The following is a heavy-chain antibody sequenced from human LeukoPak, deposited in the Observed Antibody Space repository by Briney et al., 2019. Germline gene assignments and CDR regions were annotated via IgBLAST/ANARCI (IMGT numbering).Heavy chain of an antibody. Sequence: SETLSLTCAVSGVSFNFYSWTWIRQSPVKGLEWIGETNPSGDTNYNPSLKSRASISVDTSKNQFSLNLRSVTVADTAVYFCARGDPTITLAWGNAFDIWGRATMATVSP. V-gene: IGHV4-34*01. CDR3: ARGDPTITLAWGNAFDI. CDR2: TNPSGDT. D-gene: IGHD3-10*01. CDR1: GVSFNFYS. J-gene: IGHJ3*02.